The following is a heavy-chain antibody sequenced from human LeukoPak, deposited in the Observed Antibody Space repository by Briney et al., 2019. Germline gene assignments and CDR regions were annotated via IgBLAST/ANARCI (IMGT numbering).Heavy chain of an antibody. J-gene: IGHJ6*03. Sequence: GASVKDSCKASGYTFTSYGISWVRQAPGQGLEWMGWISAYNGNTNYAQKLQGRVTMTTDTSTSTAYMELRSLRSDDTAVYYCARAAHTIFGVASPYYYYYMDVWGKGTTVTVSS. V-gene: IGHV1-18*01. D-gene: IGHD3-3*01. CDR3: ARAAHTIFGVASPYYYYYMDV. CDR1: GYTFTSYG. CDR2: ISAYNGNT.